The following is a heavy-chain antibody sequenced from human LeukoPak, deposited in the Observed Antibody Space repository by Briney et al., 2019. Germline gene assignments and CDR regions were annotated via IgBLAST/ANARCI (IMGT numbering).Heavy chain of an antibody. Sequence: ASVKVSCKVSGYTLTELSMHWVRQAPGKGLGWMGGFDPEDGETIYAQKFQGRVTMTEDTSTDTAYMELSSLRSEDTAVYYCATGGSGSYYELDYWGQGTLVTVSS. CDR3: ATGGSGSYYELDY. CDR2: FDPEDGET. J-gene: IGHJ4*02. D-gene: IGHD3-10*01. V-gene: IGHV1-24*01. CDR1: GYTLTELS.